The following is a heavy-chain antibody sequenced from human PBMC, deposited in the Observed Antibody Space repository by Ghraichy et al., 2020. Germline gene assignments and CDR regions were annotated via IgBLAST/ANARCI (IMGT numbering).Heavy chain of an antibody. Sequence: GESLNISCAASGFTFSSYDMHWVRQATGKGLEWVSAIGTAGDTYYPGSVKGRFTISRENAKNSLYLQMNSLRAGDTAVYYCVRDSNYYGMDVWGQGTTVTVSS. CDR3: VRDSNYYGMDV. J-gene: IGHJ6*02. CDR2: IGTAGDT. D-gene: IGHD3-3*02. CDR1: GFTFSSYD. V-gene: IGHV3-13*01.